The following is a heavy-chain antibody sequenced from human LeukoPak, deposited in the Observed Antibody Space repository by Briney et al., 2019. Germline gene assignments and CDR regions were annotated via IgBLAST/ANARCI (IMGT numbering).Heavy chain of an antibody. J-gene: IGHJ4*02. D-gene: IGHD1-14*01. CDR2: IYYTGST. Sequence: SETLCLTCTVSGGSMSTYYWTWIRQPPGKGLEWIGFIYYTGSTNYNPSLKSRVTISVDTSKNQFSLKLSSVTAADTAVYYCAGMRITTPTVRTLDYWGQGTLVPVSS. CDR1: GGSMSTYY. CDR3: AGMRITTPTVRTLDY. V-gene: IGHV4-59*01.